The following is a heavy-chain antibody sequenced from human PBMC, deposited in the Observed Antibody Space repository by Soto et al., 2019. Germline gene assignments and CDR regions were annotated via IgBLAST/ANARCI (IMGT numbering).Heavy chain of an antibody. CDR1: GFTFSDYA. J-gene: IGHJ6*02. CDR2: ISVSGGST. Sequence: EVQLLESGGGLVQPGGSLRLSCAASGFTFSDYAMSWVRQAPGKGLEWVSVISVSGGSTYYADSVEGRFTISRDNSKNTLYLQMNTLRAEDTAVYYCAKSHVFHYYYYNMDVWGQGTTVTVSS. CDR3: AKSHVFHYYYYNMDV. D-gene: IGHD2-8*01. V-gene: IGHV3-23*01.